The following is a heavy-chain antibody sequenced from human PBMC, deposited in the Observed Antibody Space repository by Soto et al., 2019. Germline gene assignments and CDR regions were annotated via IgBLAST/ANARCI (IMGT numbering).Heavy chain of an antibody. CDR1: GYTFTSYD. CDR2: MNPNSGNT. D-gene: IGHD6-13*01. CDR3: ARDGYSSSWYWFDP. V-gene: IGHV1-8*01. Sequence: ASVKVSCKASGYTFTSYDINWVRQATGQGLEWMGWMNPNSGNTDYAQKFQGRVTMTRDTSISTAYMELSSLRSDDTAVYYCARDGYSSSWYWFDPWGQGTLVT. J-gene: IGHJ5*02.